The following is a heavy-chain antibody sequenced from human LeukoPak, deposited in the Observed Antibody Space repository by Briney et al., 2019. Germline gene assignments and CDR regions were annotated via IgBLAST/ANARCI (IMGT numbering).Heavy chain of an antibody. CDR3: ARDRTDEAFDI. V-gene: IGHV3-30*04. CDR1: GFTFSSYA. CDR2: ISYDGSKK. D-gene: IGHD2-2*01. J-gene: IGHJ3*02. Sequence: GRSLRLSCAASGFTFSSYATHWVRQAPGKWLEWVAVISYDGSKKYYADSVKGRFTISRDNSKNTLYLQMNSLRAEDTAVYYCARDRTDEAFDIWGQGTMVTVSS.